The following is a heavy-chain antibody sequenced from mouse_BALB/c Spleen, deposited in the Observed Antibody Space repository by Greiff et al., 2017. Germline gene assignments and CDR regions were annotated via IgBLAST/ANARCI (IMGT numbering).Heavy chain of an antibody. CDR1: GYSFSSYW. D-gene: IGHD2-2*01. CDR3: ARFHNGYDDAAY. Sequence: VQLQQSGAELMKPGASVTISCKATGYSFSSYWIEWVKQRPGHGLEWIGEILPGSGSTNYNEKFKGKATFTADTSSNTAYMQLSSLTSEDSAVYDGARFHNGYDDAAYWGQGTLVTVSA. V-gene: IGHV1-9*01. CDR2: ILPGSGST. J-gene: IGHJ3*01.